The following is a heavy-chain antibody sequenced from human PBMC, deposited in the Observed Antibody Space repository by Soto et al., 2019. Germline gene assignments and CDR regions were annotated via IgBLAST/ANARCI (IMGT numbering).Heavy chain of an antibody. CDR2: ISYDGSNK. CDR1: GSTFSRYG. CDR3: AKDPYSAFWSGYSYFDY. Sequence: LRLSCAASGSTFSRYGIHWVRQAPGKGLEWVAVISYDGSNKYYADSVKGRFTISRDNSKNTLYLQMNSLRAEDTAVYYCAKDPYSAFWSGYSYFDYWGQGTLVTVSS. V-gene: IGHV3-30*18. J-gene: IGHJ4*02. D-gene: IGHD3-3*01.